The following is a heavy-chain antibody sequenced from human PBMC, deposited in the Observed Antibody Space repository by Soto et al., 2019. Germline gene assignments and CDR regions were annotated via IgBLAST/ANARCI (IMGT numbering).Heavy chain of an antibody. J-gene: IGHJ6*02. CDR3: AVCSGGSCYSYYYYGMDV. D-gene: IGHD2-15*01. Sequence: SVKVSCKASGGTFSSYAISWVRQAPGQGLEWMGGIIPIFGTANYAQKFQGRVTITADESTSTAYMELSSLRSEDTAVYYCAVCSGGSCYSYYYYGMDVWGQGTTVTVSS. CDR1: GGTFSSYA. V-gene: IGHV1-69*13. CDR2: IIPIFGTA.